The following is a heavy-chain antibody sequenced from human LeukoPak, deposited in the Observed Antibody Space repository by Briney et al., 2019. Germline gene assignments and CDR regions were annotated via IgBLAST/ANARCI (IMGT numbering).Heavy chain of an antibody. Sequence: SETLSLTCSVFGGSISSTTFYWVWIGQPPGKGLECIASIHYTGRAYYNPSLKSRATISAYTSKNHFSLKLTSVTAADTAVYYCARHFDNGDYKKTFDIWGQGTMVTVSS. V-gene: IGHV4-39*01. J-gene: IGHJ3*02. D-gene: IGHD4-17*01. CDR3: ARHFDNGDYKKTFDI. CDR2: IHYTGRA. CDR1: GGSISSTTFY.